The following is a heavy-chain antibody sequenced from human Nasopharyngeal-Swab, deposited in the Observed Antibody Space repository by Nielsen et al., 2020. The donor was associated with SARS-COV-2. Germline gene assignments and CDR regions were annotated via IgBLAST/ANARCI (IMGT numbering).Heavy chain of an antibody. V-gene: IGHV4-39*01. J-gene: IGHJ3*02. D-gene: IGHD3-16*01. CDR1: GGSISSSSYY. Sequence: SETLSLTCTVSGGSISSSSYYWGWIRQPPGKELEWIGSIYYSGSTYYNPSLKSRVTISVDTSKNQFSLKLSSVTAADTAVYYCARHARWAFDIWGQGTMVTVSS. CDR2: IYYSGST. CDR3: ARHARWAFDI.